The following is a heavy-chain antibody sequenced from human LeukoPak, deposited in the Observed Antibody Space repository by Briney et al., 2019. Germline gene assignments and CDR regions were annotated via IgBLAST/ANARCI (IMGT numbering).Heavy chain of an antibody. V-gene: IGHV4-59*01. CDR2: SYHTGSA. CDR1: GASISSYH. Sequence: SETLSLTCTVSGASISSYHWSWIRQPPGKGLEWIGYSYHTGSANSNASLKSRVTISVDTSKNQFSLKLRSVTAADTAVYYCAKRSINSRWRLDAFDVWGPGTMVTVSA. D-gene: IGHD5-12*01. J-gene: IGHJ3*01. CDR3: AKRSINSRWRLDAFDV.